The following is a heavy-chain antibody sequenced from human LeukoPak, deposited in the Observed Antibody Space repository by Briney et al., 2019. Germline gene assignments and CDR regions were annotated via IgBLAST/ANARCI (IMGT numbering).Heavy chain of an antibody. D-gene: IGHD1-7*01. Sequence: ASVKVSCKASGYTFTSYDINWVRQATGQGLEWMGWMNSNSGNTGYAQKFQGRVTMTRNTSISTAYMELSSLRSEDTAVYYCARVGWGWNYVGYYYYMDVWGKGTTVTVSS. CDR3: ARVGWGWNYVGYYYYMDV. CDR1: GYTFTSYD. J-gene: IGHJ6*03. V-gene: IGHV1-8*01. CDR2: MNSNSGNT.